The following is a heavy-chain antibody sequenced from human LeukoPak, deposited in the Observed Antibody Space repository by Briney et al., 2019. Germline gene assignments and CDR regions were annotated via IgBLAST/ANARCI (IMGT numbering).Heavy chain of an antibody. CDR3: ATAYGGGFDY. CDR2: FDPEDGET. V-gene: IGHV1-24*01. J-gene: IGHJ4*02. D-gene: IGHD4-17*01. Sequence: ASVKVSCKLSGDTLSDLSMHWVRQAPGKGLEWMGGFDPEDGETLYTQKFQGRVTMTEDTSTETAYMELSSLRFEDTAIHYCATAYGGGFDYWGQGTMVTVSS. CDR1: GDTLSDLS.